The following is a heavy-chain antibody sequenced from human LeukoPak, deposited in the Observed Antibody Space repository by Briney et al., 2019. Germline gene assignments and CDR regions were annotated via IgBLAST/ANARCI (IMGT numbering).Heavy chain of an antibody. D-gene: IGHD4-17*01. V-gene: IGHV3-21*01. CDR1: GXTFSSFT. Sequence: GGSLRLSCAASGXTFSSFTMNWVRQAPGKGLEWVSSISRSGSHIYLADSVKGRFTISRDNAKKSLYLQMNSLRAEDTAVYYCARGSYGDYAFPDSFDIWGQGTMVTVSS. J-gene: IGHJ3*02. CDR3: ARGSYGDYAFPDSFDI. CDR2: ISRSGSHI.